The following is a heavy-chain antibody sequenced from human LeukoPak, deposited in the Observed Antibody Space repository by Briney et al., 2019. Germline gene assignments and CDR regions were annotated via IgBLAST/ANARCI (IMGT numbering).Heavy chain of an antibody. CDR3: ARAGYDSSGYYYYSFDY. Sequence: PSKTLSLTCTVSGGSISSGGYYWSWIRQHPGKGLEWIGYIYYSGSTYYNPSLKSRVTISVDTSKNQFSLKLSSVTAADTAVYYCARAGYDSSGYYYYSFDYWGQGTLVTVSS. CDR2: IYYSGST. V-gene: IGHV4-31*03. J-gene: IGHJ4*02. D-gene: IGHD3-22*01. CDR1: GGSISSGGYY.